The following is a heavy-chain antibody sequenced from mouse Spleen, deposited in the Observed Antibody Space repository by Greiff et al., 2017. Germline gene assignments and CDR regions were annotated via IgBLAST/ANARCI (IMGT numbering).Heavy chain of an antibody. J-gene: IGHJ3*01. V-gene: IGHV1-19*01. CDR3: ARWGYYYDGPFAY. CDR2: INPYNGGT. D-gene: IGHD1-1*01. CDR1: GYTFTDYY. Sequence: EVQLQQSGPVLVKPGASVKMSCKASGYTFTDYYMNWVKQSHGKSLEWIGVINPYNGGTSYNQKFKGKATLTVDKSSSTAYMELNSLTSEDSAVYYCARWGYYYDGPFAYWGQGTLVTVSA.